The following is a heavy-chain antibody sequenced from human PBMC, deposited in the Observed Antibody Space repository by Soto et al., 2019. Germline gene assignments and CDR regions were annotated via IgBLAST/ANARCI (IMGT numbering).Heavy chain of an antibody. CDR2: MNPNSGNT. Sequence: QVQLVQSGAEVKKPGASVKVSCKASGYTFTSYDINWVRQATGQGLAWMGWMNPNSGNTGYAQKFRGRVTMTRNTSISTAYMEPSSLRSEDTAVYYCASERTGTTSMDVWGQGTTVTVSS. V-gene: IGHV1-8*01. D-gene: IGHD1-1*01. CDR1: GYTFTSYD. CDR3: ASERTGTTSMDV. J-gene: IGHJ6*02.